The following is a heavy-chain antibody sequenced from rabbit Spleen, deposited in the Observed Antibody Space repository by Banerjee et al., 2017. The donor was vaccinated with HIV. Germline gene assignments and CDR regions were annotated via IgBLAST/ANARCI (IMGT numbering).Heavy chain of an antibody. Sequence: QEQLVESGGGLVKPEGSLTLTCKASGFSFSDRDVMCWVRQAPGKGLEWIACIDVIKSGSTYYASWAKGRFTISKTSSTTVTLQMTSLTVADTATYFCARDPVIAGSAYYDLWGPGTLVTVS. CDR1: GFSFSDRDV. D-gene: IGHD8-1*01. V-gene: IGHV1S45*01. J-gene: IGHJ6*01. CDR2: IDVIKSGST. CDR3: ARDPVIAGSAYYDL.